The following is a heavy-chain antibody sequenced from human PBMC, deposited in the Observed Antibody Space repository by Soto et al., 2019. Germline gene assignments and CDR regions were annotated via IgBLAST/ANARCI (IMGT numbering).Heavy chain of an antibody. J-gene: IGHJ4*02. CDR1: GFTFSAYW. CDR2: IKTAGSST. Sequence: EVQLVESGGGLVQPGGSLRLSCAASGFTFSAYWIHWVRQAPEKGLEWVSRIKTAGSSTDYADSVKVRFTISRDNAKNILYLQMDSLRVEDTAVYYCAKREGNTFGLFHWGQGTLGTVSS. D-gene: IGHD5-18*01. CDR3: AKREGNTFGLFH. V-gene: IGHV3-74*01.